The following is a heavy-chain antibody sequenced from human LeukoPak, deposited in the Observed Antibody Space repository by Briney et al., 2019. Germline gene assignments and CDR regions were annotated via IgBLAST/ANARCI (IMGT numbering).Heavy chain of an antibody. CDR3: ARGYSSSWYESYYYYYGMDV. Sequence: SETLSLTCTVSGDSISSYYWSWIRQPPGKGLEWIGYIFDNRNTNYNPSLKSRVTISVDKSKNQFSLKLSSVTAADTAVYYCARGYSSSWYESYYYYYGMDVWGQGTTVTVSS. V-gene: IGHV4-59*12. CDR1: GDSISSYY. J-gene: IGHJ6*02. CDR2: IFDNRNT. D-gene: IGHD6-13*01.